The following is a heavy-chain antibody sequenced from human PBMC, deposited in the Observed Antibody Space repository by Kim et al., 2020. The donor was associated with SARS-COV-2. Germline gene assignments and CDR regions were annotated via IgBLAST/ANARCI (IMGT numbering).Heavy chain of an antibody. CDR3: ARVRRRGVYYDILTGDDY. J-gene: IGHJ4*02. D-gene: IGHD3-9*01. CDR2: ISAYNGNT. CDR1: GYTFTSYG. Sequence: ASVKVSCKASGYTFTSYGISWVRQAPGQGLEWMGWISAYNGNTNYAQKLQGRVTMTTDTSTSTAYMELMSLRSDDTAVYYCARVRRRGVYYDILTGDDYWGQGTLVTVSS. V-gene: IGHV1-18*01.